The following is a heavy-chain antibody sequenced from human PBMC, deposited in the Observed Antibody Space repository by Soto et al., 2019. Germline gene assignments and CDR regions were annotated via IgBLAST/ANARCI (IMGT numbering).Heavy chain of an antibody. Sequence: ASVKVSWKASGYTFTSYGISWVRQAPGQGLEWMGWISAYNGNTNYAQKLQGRVTMTTDTSTSTAYMELRSLRSDDTAVYYCARGGAVVQSYYHYYMAVWGKGTTVTVSS. V-gene: IGHV1-18*01. CDR2: ISAYNGNT. J-gene: IGHJ6*03. D-gene: IGHD2-2*01. CDR1: GYTFTSYG. CDR3: ARGGAVVQSYYHYYMAV.